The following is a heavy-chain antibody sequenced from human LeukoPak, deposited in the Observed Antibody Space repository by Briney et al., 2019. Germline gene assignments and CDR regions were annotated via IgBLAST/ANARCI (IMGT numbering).Heavy chain of an antibody. CDR1: GFTFSMYA. J-gene: IGHJ4*02. Sequence: PGGSLRLSCAASGFTFSMYAMSWVRQAPGKGPEWVSVISVDGGGTYYADSVKGRFTISRDNSKSTLYLQMNSLRAEDTAVYYCAKDSVGVAGPDYWGQGSLVTVSS. V-gene: IGHV3-23*01. CDR3: AKDSVGVAGPDY. D-gene: IGHD6-19*01. CDR2: ISVDGGGT.